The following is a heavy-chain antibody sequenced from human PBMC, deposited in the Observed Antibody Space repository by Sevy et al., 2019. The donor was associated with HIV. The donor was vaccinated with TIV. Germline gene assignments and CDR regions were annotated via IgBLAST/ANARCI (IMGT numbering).Heavy chain of an antibody. CDR2: ISISSSNI. V-gene: IGHV3-21*06. Sequence: GGSLRLSCAASGFTFSSYSMNWVRQAPGMGLEWVSSISISSSNIFYSDSVRGRFTISRDNAKNSLYLQMHSLRAEDMAVYYCARAPEENYDYVTGSFDYWGQGTLVTVSS. CDR1: GFTFSSYS. D-gene: IGHD3-16*01. J-gene: IGHJ4*02. CDR3: ARAPEENYDYVTGSFDY.